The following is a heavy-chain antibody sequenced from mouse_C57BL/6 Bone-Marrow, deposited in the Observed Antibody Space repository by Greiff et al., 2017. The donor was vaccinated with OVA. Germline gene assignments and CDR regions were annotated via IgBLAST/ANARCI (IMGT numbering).Heavy chain of an antibody. D-gene: IGHD4-1*01. Sequence: VQLKESGAELVRPGSSVKMSCKTSGYTFTSYGINWVKQRPGQGLEWIGYIYTGNGYTEYNEKFKGKATLTSDTSSSTAYMQLSSLTSEDSAIYVCYRGETGRGDYWGQGTSVTVSS. CDR2: IYTGNGYT. CDR3: YRGETGRGDY. J-gene: IGHJ4*01. CDR1: GYTFTSYG. V-gene: IGHV1-58*01.